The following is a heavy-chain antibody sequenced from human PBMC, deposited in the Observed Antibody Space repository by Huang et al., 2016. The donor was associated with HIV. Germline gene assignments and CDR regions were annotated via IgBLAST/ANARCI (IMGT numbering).Heavy chain of an antibody. Sequence: QVQLVEYGGGGVQPGRSLRISCVASGFTFGSYGMQWVRQAPGKWLEWVAVISYDGKTKDYADSVKGRFSISRDNSKTTVYLQLNSLRVEDTAVYYCAKGGSAAAVLDFWGQGTLVTVSS. CDR3: AKGGSAAAVLDF. CDR2: ISYDGKTK. D-gene: IGHD6-13*01. CDR1: GFTFGSYG. V-gene: IGHV3-30*18. J-gene: IGHJ4*02.